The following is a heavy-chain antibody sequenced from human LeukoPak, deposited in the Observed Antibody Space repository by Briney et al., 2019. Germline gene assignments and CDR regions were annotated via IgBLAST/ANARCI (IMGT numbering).Heavy chain of an antibody. Sequence: ASVKVSCKASGYTFTGYYMHWVRQAPGQGLEWMGWINPNSGGTNYAQKFQGRVTMTRDTSISTAYMELSRLRSDGTAVYYCARDSRGYSGYDPADYWGQGTLVTVSS. CDR2: INPNSGGT. V-gene: IGHV1-2*02. CDR3: ARDSRGYSGYDPADY. J-gene: IGHJ4*02. CDR1: GYTFTGYY. D-gene: IGHD5-12*01.